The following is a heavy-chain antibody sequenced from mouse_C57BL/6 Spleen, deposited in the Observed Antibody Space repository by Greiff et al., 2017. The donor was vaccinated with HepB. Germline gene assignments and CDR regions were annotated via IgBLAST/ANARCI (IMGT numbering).Heavy chain of an antibody. J-gene: IGHJ1*03. CDR3: ARGLLTGYFDV. CDR1: GYTFTDYY. V-gene: IGHV1-26*01. D-gene: IGHD2-3*01. CDR2: INPNNGGT. Sequence: EVQLQQSGPELVKPGASVKISCKASGYTFTDYYMNWVKQSHGKSLEWIGDINPNNGGTSYNQKFKGKATLTVDKSSSTAYMELRSLTSEDSAVYYCARGLLTGYFDVWGTGTTVTVSS.